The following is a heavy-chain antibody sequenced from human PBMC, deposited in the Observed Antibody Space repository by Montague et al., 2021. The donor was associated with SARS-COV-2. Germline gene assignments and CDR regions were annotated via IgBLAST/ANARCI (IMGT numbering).Heavy chain of an antibody. V-gene: IGHV4-4*09. Sequence: SGTTRYNPSLRSRATISLDLSKNPFSLDLNSVTAADTAVYYCARNAYNHYGLDVGGQGTTVSVAS. J-gene: IGHJ6*02. CDR2: SGTT. CDR3: ARNAYNHYGLDV.